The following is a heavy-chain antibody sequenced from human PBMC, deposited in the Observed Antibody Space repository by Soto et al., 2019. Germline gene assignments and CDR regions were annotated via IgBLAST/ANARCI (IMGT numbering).Heavy chain of an antibody. CDR2: ISGSGAST. CDR1: GFTFSSYA. CDR3: AKRYYDFWSGYYTGERDTYYFDY. V-gene: IGHV3-23*01. Sequence: GGSLRLSCAASGFTFSSYAMSWVRQAPGKGLEWVSAISGSGASTYYADSVKGRFTISRDNSKNTLYLQMNSLRAEDTAVYYCAKRYYDFWSGYYTGERDTYYFDYWGQGTLVTVSS. J-gene: IGHJ4*02. D-gene: IGHD3-3*01.